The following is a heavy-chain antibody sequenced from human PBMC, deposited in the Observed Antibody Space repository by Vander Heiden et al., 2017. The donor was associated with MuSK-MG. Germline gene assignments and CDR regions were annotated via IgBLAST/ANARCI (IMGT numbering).Heavy chain of an antibody. J-gene: IGHJ4*02. CDR3: AKDIRYCSSTSCYSEYYFDY. D-gene: IGHD2-2*01. Sequence: EVQLVESGGGLVQPGRSLRLSCEASGFTFVGYAMHWVRQAPGKGLEWVSGISWNSGNIGYADSVKGRFTISRDNAKNSLYLQMNSLRAEDTALYYCAKDIRYCSSTSCYSEYYFDYWGQGTLVTVSS. CDR1: GFTFVGYA. V-gene: IGHV3-9*01. CDR2: ISWNSGNI.